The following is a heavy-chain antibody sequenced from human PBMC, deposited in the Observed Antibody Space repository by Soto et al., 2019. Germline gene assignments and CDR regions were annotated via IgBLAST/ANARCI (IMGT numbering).Heavy chain of an antibody. D-gene: IGHD6-25*01. CDR3: ARDLAGRIDY. V-gene: IGHV1-69*13. J-gene: IGHJ4*02. CDR2: IIPIFGTA. CDR1: GGTFSSYA. Sequence: ASVNVSCKASGGTFSSYAISWVRQAPGQGLEWMGGIIPIFGTANYAQKFQGRVTITADESTSTAYMELSSLRSEDTAVYYCARDLAGRIDYWGQGTLVTVSS.